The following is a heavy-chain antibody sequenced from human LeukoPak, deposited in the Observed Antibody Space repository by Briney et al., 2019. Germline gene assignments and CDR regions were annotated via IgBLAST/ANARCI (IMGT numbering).Heavy chain of an antibody. CDR3: AREGGYSNGNFDY. J-gene: IGHJ4*02. D-gene: IGHD5-18*01. CDR2: ISDQNGNT. Sequence: GASVEVSCKASGYTFTSYGISWVRQAPGQGLEWMGWISDQNGNTKYAQKFQGRVTMTTDTSTNTAYMELRSLRSDDTAVYYCAREGGYSNGNFDYWGQGTLVAVSS. CDR1: GYTFTSYG. V-gene: IGHV1-18*01.